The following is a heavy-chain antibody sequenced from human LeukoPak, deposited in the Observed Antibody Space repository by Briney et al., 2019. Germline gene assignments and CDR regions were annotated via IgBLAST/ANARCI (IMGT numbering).Heavy chain of an antibody. CDR3: ARDQYGSGDGYYMDL. J-gene: IGHJ6*03. CDR2: ISSSGITI. D-gene: IGHD3-10*01. Sequence: GGSLRLSCAASGFTFSSYDMNWVRQAPGKGLEWVSYISSSGITIFYADSVKGRFTISRDNAKNSLYLQMNSLRSEDTALYYCARDQYGSGDGYYMDLWGKGTTVTISS. CDR1: GFTFSSYD. V-gene: IGHV3-48*03.